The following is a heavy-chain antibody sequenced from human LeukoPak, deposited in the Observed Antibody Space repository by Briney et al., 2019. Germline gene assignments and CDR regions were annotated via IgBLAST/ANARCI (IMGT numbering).Heavy chain of an antibody. CDR3: ARALTTSWYYFDY. Sequence: PGGSLRLSCAASGFTFISYEMNWVRQPPGKGLEWVSYISSSGTTIHYADSVKGRFTISRDNAKNSLYLQMNSLRAEDTAVYYCARALTTSWYYFDYWGQGTLVTVSS. CDR1: GFTFISYE. J-gene: IGHJ4*02. V-gene: IGHV3-48*03. CDR2: ISSSGTTI. D-gene: IGHD2-2*01.